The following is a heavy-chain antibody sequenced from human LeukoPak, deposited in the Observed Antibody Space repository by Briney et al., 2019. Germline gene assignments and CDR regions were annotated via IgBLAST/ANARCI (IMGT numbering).Heavy chain of an antibody. J-gene: IGHJ6*03. D-gene: IGHD1-26*01. Sequence: SETLSLTCTVSGGSISSGDYYWRWIRQPPGKGLEWIVYIYYSGSTYYNPSLKSRVTISVDTSKNQFSLKLSSVTAADTAVYYCARDAGATIDYYYYYMDVWGKGTTVTVSS. CDR2: IYYSGST. CDR3: ARDAGATIDYYYYYMDV. V-gene: IGHV4-30-4*08. CDR1: GGSISSGDYY.